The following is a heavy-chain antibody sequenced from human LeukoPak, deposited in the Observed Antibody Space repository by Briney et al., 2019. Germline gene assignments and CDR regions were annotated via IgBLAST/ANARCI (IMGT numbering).Heavy chain of an antibody. V-gene: IGHV4-4*07. J-gene: IGHJ6*03. D-gene: IGHD1-26*01. Sequence: SETLSLTCTVSGDSISSYYWSWIRQPAGKGLEWIGRIYTSGSTNYNPSLKSRVTMSVDTSKNQFSLKLSSVTAADTAMYYCARDRSREPGRATYYYYYMDVWGKGTTVIISS. CDR2: IYTSGST. CDR3: ARDRSREPGRATYYYYYMDV. CDR1: GDSISSYY.